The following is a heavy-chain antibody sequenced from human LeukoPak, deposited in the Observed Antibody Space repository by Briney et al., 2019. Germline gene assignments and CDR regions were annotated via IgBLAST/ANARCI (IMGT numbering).Heavy chain of an antibody. CDR3: AGVDGDYDYYYYMDV. CDR2: ISSSGSTI. Sequence: GGSLRLSCAASGFTFSSYEMNWVRQAPGKGLEWASYISSSGSTIYYADSVKGRFTISRDNAKKSLYLQMNSLRAEDTAVYYCAGVDGDYDYYYYMDVWGKGTTVTVSS. D-gene: IGHD4-17*01. J-gene: IGHJ6*03. V-gene: IGHV3-48*03. CDR1: GFTFSSYE.